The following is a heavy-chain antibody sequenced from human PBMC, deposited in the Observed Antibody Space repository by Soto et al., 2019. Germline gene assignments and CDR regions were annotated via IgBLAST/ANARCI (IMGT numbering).Heavy chain of an antibody. Sequence: QVQLVQSGAEVKKPGASVKVSCKASGYTFTSYDINWVRQATGQGLEWMGWMNPNSGNTGYAQKFQGRXXMXRXXSISTAYMELSSLRSEDTAVYYCARGGKLWWLPGAWGQGTLVTVSS. J-gene: IGHJ4*02. CDR3: ARGGKLWWLPGA. CDR2: MNPNSGNT. V-gene: IGHV1-8*01. CDR1: GYTFTSYD. D-gene: IGHD5-12*01.